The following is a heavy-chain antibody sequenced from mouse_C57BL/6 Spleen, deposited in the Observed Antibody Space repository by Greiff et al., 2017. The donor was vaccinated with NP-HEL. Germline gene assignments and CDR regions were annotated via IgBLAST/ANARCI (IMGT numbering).Heavy chain of an antibody. Sequence: QVQLQQPGAELVKPGASVKMSCKASGYTFTGYWITWVKQRPGQGLEWIGYINPGSGSINYNEKFKGKATLTVDTSSSTAYLQLSSLTSEDSAVYYCVRGAQAFAYWGKGTLVTVSA. CDR2: INPGSGSI. D-gene: IGHD3-2*02. CDR3: VRGAQAFAY. J-gene: IGHJ3*01. CDR1: GYTFTGYW. V-gene: IGHV1-55*01.